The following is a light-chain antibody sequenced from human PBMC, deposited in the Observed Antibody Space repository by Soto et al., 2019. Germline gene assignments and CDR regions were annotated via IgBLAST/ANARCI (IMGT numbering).Light chain of an antibody. J-gene: IGLJ1*01. V-gene: IGLV2-14*01. Sequence: QSALTQPASVSGSPGQSITISCTGTSSDVGGYNYVSWYQQHPGKAPKLMIYDVSNRPSGVSNRFSGSKPGNTASLTISGLQAEAEADYSCSSYTSSSTLEVXGTGTKVTVL. CDR1: SSDVGGYNY. CDR2: DVS. CDR3: SSYTSSSTLEV.